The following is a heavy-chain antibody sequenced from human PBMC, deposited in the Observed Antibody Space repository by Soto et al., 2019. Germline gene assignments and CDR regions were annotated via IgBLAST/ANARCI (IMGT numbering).Heavy chain of an antibody. D-gene: IGHD6-13*01. CDR3: ARDLAAAGTLKYYYDGMDV. V-gene: IGHV3-33*01. CDR2: IWYDGSNK. Sequence: QVQLVESGGGVVQPGRSLRLSCAASGFTFSSYGMHWVRQAPGKGLEWVAVIWYDGSNKYYADSVKGRFTISRDNSKNTLYLQVNSLRAEDTAVYYCARDLAAAGTLKYYYDGMDVWGQGTTVTVSS. J-gene: IGHJ6*02. CDR1: GFTFSSYG.